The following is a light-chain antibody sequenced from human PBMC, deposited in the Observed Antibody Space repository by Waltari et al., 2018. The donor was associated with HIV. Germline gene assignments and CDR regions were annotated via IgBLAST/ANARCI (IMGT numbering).Light chain of an antibody. CDR3: GTWDSSLSSYV. J-gene: IGLJ1*01. V-gene: IGLV1-51*02. CDR1: SSNIGNNY. Sequence: QSVLTQPPTVSAAPGQKVTISCSGSSSNIGNNYGSWYQQLPGPAPNLLIYEKNKRPAGIPDRFSGSKSGTSATLGITGLQTGDEADYYCGTWDSSLSSYVFGTGTKVTVL. CDR2: EKN.